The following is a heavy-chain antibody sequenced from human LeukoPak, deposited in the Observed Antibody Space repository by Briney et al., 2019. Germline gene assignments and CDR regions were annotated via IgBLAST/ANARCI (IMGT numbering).Heavy chain of an antibody. V-gene: IGHV3-7*01. D-gene: IGHD2-2*01. Sequence: GGSLRFFCAASGFTLSNHWMSWVRQAPGKGLEWVANIKQDGSEKYYADSVKGRFTISRDNAKNSLYLQMNSLRAEDTAVYYCARSESASSYDYWGQGTLVTVSS. CDR2: IKQDGSEK. CDR1: GFTLSNHW. CDR3: ARSESASSYDY. J-gene: IGHJ4*02.